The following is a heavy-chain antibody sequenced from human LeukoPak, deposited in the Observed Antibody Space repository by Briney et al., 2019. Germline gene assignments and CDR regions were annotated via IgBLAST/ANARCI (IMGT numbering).Heavy chain of an antibody. J-gene: IGHJ3*02. CDR2: ISGSGGST. CDR1: GFTFSSYW. D-gene: IGHD3-10*02. Sequence: GGSLRLSCAASGFTFSSYWMSWVRQAPGKGLEWVSAISGSGGSTYYADSVKGRFTISRDNSKDTLYLQMNSLRAEDTAVYYCAKDTTFVGAFDIWGQGTMVTVSS. CDR3: AKDTTFVGAFDI. V-gene: IGHV3-23*01.